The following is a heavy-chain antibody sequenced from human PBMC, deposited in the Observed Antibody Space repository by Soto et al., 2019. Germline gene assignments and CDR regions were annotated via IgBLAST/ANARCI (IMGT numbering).Heavy chain of an antibody. CDR2: IYYSGST. V-gene: IGHV4-31*03. J-gene: IGHJ5*02. D-gene: IGHD3-22*01. CDR1: GGSISSGGYY. Sequence: SETLSLTCTVSGGSISSGGYYWSWIRQHPGKGLEWIGYIYYSGSTYYNPSLKSRVTISVDTSKNQFSLKLSSVTAADTAVYYCARDADYYDSSGNRWFDPWGQGTLVTVSS. CDR3: ARDADYYDSSGNRWFDP.